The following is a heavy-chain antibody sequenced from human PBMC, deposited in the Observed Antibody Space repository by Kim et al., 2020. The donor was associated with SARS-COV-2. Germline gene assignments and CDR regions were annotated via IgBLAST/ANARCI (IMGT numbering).Heavy chain of an antibody. CDR3: ARSHGPGVLRYFDWLFCWFDP. V-gene: IGHV3-66*01. D-gene: IGHD3-9*01. Sequence: GGSLRLSCAASGFTVSSNYMSWVRQAPGKGLQWVSVIYSGGSTYYADSVKGRFTISRDNSKNTLYLQMNSLRAEETAVYYCARSHGPGVLRYFDWLFCWFDPWGQGTLVTVSS. CDR1: GFTVSSNY. CDR2: IYSGGST. J-gene: IGHJ5*02.